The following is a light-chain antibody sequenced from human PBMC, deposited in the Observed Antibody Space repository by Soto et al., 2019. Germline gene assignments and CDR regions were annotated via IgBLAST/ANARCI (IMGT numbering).Light chain of an antibody. CDR3: QQDASSPLT. Sequence: EIVLTQSPGTLSLSSGERATLSCRASQSVRSNYLAWYQQKPGQAPRLLIYGASSRATGIPDRFSGSGSGTDFTLTSSRLEPEDFAVYYFQQDASSPLTFGGGTKVEIK. V-gene: IGKV3-20*01. J-gene: IGKJ4*01. CDR2: GAS. CDR1: QSVRSNY.